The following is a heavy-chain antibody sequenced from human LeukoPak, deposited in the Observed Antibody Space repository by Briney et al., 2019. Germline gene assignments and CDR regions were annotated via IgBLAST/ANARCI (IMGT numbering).Heavy chain of an antibody. Sequence: PSDTLSLTCAVSGYSISSSNYWVWIRPPPGKGLEWIGHIYYSGGIYYNPSLKSRVTMSVDTSKNQFSLKLSSVTAVDTAVYYYARKATTGPTKAAFDIWGQGTMVTVSS. V-gene: IGHV4-28*05. CDR2: IYYSGGI. J-gene: IGHJ3*02. CDR3: ARKATTGPTKAAFDI. D-gene: IGHD4-17*01. CDR1: GYSISSSNY.